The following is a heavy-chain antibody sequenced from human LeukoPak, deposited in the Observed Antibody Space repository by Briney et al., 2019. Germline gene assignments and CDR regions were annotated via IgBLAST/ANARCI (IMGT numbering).Heavy chain of an antibody. D-gene: IGHD6-13*01. CDR3: ARSLPYGTTWYGRSDF. CDR2: IRQDGDTK. CDR1: GFPFNAYW. J-gene: IGHJ4*02. Sequence: GGSLSLSCAASGFPFNAYWMTWVRQAPGKGLEWVANIRQDGDTKYYVDSVKGRFTISRDNAMNSLYLQMDSLRAEDTAIYYCARSLPYGTTWYGRSDFWGQGTLVTVSS. V-gene: IGHV3-7*03.